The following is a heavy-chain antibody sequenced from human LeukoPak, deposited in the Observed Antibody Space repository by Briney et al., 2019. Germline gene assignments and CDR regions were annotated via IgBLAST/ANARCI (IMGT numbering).Heavy chain of an antibody. CDR1: GFTVSSNY. CDR2: IYSCGST. Sequence: GGSLRLSCAASGFTVSSNYMSWVRQAPGKGLEWVSVIYSCGSTYYADSVKGRFTISRDNSKNTLYLQMNSLRAEDTAVYYCAKMEADYDFWSGLPGLLDPWGQGTLVTVSS. D-gene: IGHD3-3*01. J-gene: IGHJ5*02. V-gene: IGHV3-66*01. CDR3: AKMEADYDFWSGLPGLLDP.